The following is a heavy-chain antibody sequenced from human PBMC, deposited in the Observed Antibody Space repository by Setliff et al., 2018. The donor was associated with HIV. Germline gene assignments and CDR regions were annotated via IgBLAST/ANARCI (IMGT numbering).Heavy chain of an antibody. V-gene: IGHV3-23*01. Sequence: PGGSLRLSCAASGFTFNTYAMSWVRQAPGKGLEWVSAISGSGRNTYYADSVKGRFTISRDDSKNTVYLEMRSLRAEDTALYFCAKYTRDGSIFYYMDVWGKGTTVTVSS. CDR3: AKYTRDGSIFYYMDV. J-gene: IGHJ6*03. CDR2: ISGSGRNT. CDR1: GFTFNTYA. D-gene: IGHD3-3*01.